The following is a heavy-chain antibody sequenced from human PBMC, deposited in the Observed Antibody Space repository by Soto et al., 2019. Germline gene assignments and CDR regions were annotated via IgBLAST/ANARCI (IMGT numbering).Heavy chain of an antibody. CDR2: MNPNSGNT. CDR3: ARERSAASTGWFDP. Sequence: QVQLVQSGAEVKKSGALVKVSCKGSGYTFTSYDINWVRQATGQGLEWMGWMNPNSGNTGYAQKFQGRVTMTRNTSISTAYMELSSLRYEDTAVYYCARERSAASTGWFDPWGQGTLVTVSS. CDR1: GYTFTSYD. V-gene: IGHV1-8*01. D-gene: IGHD6-13*01. J-gene: IGHJ5*02.